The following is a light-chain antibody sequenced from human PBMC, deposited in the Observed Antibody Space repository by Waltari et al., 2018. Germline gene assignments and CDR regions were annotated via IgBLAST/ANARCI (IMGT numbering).Light chain of an antibody. J-gene: IGLJ1*01. V-gene: IGLV1-40*01. CDR3: QSYDSSLSAYL. CDR1: TSNIGAGYD. Sequence: QSVLTQPPSVSGALGQSVTISCTGSTSNIGAGYDVPWYQQLPGTVPKLVIYANDNRPSGVPDRFSGSKSGTSASLAITGLQSADEADYFCQSYDSSLSAYLFGSGTTVTVL. CDR2: AND.